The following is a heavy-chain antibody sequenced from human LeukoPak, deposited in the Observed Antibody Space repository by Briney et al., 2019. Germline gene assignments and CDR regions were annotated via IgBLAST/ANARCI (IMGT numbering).Heavy chain of an antibody. J-gene: IGHJ6*02. Sequence: GGSLRLSCAASGFTFSSYSMNWVRQAPGKGLEWVSSISSSSSYIYYADSVKGRFTISRDNAKNSLYLQMNSLRAEDTAVYYCARAAAEEYYYYGMDVWGQGTTVTVSS. CDR2: ISSSSSYI. D-gene: IGHD6-13*01. CDR3: ARAAAEEYYYYGMDV. CDR1: GFTFSSYS. V-gene: IGHV3-21*01.